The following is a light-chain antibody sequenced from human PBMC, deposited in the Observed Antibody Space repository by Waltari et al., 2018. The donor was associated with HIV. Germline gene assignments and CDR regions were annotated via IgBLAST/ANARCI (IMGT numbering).Light chain of an antibody. CDR3: SSYAGSNNYVV. CDR2: EVS. CDR1: SSDVGCYNY. Sequence: QSVTISCTGTSSDVGCYNYVSWYQQHPGKAPKLMIYEVSKRPSGVPDRFSGSKSGNTASLTVSGLQAEDEADYYCSSYAGSNNYVVFGGGTKLTVL. J-gene: IGLJ2*01. V-gene: IGLV2-8*01.